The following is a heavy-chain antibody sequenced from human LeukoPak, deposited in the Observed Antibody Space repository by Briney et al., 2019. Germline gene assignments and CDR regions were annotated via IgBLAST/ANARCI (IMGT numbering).Heavy chain of an antibody. J-gene: IGHJ4*02. CDR2: ITTSGCAS. CDR1: GFTFSDYA. CDR3: AKGTAVTTFFDC. V-gene: IGHV3-23*01. Sequence: GGSLRLSCTASGFTFSDYALIWVRQAPGEGLEGVSFITTSGCASYYADSVKGRFTVSRDNSKNTLFLQMSGLRAEDTAVYYCAKGTAVTTFFDCWGQGALVAVSS. D-gene: IGHD4-17*01.